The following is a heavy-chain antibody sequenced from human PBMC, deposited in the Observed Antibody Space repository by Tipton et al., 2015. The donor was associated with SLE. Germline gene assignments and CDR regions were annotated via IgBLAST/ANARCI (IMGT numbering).Heavy chain of an antibody. D-gene: IGHD6-13*01. J-gene: IGHJ5*02. CDR2: IYYSGST. V-gene: IGHV4-59*01. CDR3: AGLQQRVGFDP. Sequence: TLSLTCTVSGASISSSYWSWIRQPPGKGLEWIGYIYYSGSTNYNPSLKSRVTISVDASKNQFSLKLSSVSAADTAVYYCAGLQQRVGFDPWGQGTLVTVSS. CDR1: GASISSSY.